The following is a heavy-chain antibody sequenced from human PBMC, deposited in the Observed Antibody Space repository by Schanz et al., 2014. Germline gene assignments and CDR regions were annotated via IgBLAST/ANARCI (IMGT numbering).Heavy chain of an antibody. CDR1: GFTFRNYG. J-gene: IGHJ4*02. V-gene: IGHV3-23*01. Sequence: EVQLLESGGGLVQPGGSLRLSCAASGFTFRNYGMSWVRQAPGQGLEWVSAISGSGGSTYYADSVKGRFTISRDNSKNTLYLQINNLRAEDTAVYYCARLDSSSWYPRYWGQGTLVTVSS. CDR2: ISGSGGST. CDR3: ARLDSSSWYPRY. D-gene: IGHD6-13*01.